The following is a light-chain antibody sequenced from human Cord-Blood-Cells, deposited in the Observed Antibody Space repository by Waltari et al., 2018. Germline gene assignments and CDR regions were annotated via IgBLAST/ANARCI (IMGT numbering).Light chain of an antibody. V-gene: IGLV2-11*01. CDR2: DVS. CDR3: CSYAGSYTSFYV. CDR1: RRDVGGYNY. Sequence: QSALTQPRSVAGSPGQSVTISWTGTRRDVGGYNYVSWYQQHPGKTPKLMIYDVSKRPTGVPDRFSGSKSGNTASLTISWLQAEDEADYYCCSYAGSYTSFYVFGAGTKVTVL. J-gene: IGLJ1*01.